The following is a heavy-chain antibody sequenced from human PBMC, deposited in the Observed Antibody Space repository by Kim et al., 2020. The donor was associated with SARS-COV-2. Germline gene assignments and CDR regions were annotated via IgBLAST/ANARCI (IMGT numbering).Heavy chain of an antibody. CDR2: GGT. D-gene: IGHD5-18*01. CDR3: ARDRQLWLAY. V-gene: IGHV1-2*02. Sequence: GGTSYAQKFQGRVTMTRDTSISTAYMELSRLRSDDTAVYYCARDRQLWLAYWGQGTLVTVSS. J-gene: IGHJ4*02.